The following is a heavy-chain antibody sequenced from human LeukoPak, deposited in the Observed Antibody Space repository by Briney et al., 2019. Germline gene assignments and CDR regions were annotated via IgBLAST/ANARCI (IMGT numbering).Heavy chain of an antibody. CDR3: ARSQELLPNYYYYGMDV. CDR1: GYTFTSYD. Sequence: ASVKVSCKASGYTFTSYDINWVRQATGQGLEWMGWMNPNSGNTGYAQKFQGRVTMTRNTSISTAYMELSSLRSEDTAVYCCARSQELLPNYYYYGMDVWGQGTTVTVSS. CDR2: MNPNSGNT. J-gene: IGHJ6*02. D-gene: IGHD1-26*01. V-gene: IGHV1-8*01.